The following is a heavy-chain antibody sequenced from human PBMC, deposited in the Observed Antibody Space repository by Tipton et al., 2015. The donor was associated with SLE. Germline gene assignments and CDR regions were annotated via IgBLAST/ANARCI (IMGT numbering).Heavy chain of an antibody. J-gene: IGHJ6*02. V-gene: IGHV3-30*04. CDR2: IPYDGSNK. CDR3: ARPGEVISAYSGWDV. CDR1: GFTFSNYA. D-gene: IGHD2-21*01. Sequence: RSLRLSCAASGFTFSNYAMHWVRQAPGKGLEWVAVIPYDGSNKWYADSVKGRSTISRDNSKNTLYLQMNSLRFEDTAVYYCARPGEVISAYSGWDVWGQGTTVTVSS.